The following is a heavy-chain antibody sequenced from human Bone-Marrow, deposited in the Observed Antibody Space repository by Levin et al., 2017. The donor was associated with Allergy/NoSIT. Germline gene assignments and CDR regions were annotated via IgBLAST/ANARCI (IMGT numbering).Heavy chain of an antibody. V-gene: IGHV3-21*01. J-gene: IGHJ5*01. CDR3: ASDMEVPGTGDFDS. D-gene: IGHD3-10*01. CDR2: IRSSTSYI. CDR1: GFTFSTYT. Sequence: PGGSLRLSCAVSGFTFSTYTMHWVRQAPGKGLEWVSSIRSSTSYIYYADSVKGRFSISRDNAENSVYLQMNSLGVEDTAVYYCASDMEVPGTGDFDSWGQGTLVTVSS.